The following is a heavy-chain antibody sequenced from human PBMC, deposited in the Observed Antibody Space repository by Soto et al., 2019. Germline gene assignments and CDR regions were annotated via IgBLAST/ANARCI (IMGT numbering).Heavy chain of an antibody. D-gene: IGHD6-19*01. V-gene: IGHV4-34*01. J-gene: IGHJ5*02. Sequence: PSETLSLTCAVYGGSFSGHYWSWIRQPPGKGLEWIGEINHSGSTNYNPSLKSRVTISVDTSKNQFSLKLSSVTAADTAVYYCARDRGLVLKGNWFDPWGQGTLVTVSS. CDR1: GGSFSGHY. CDR3: ARDRGLVLKGNWFDP. CDR2: INHSGST.